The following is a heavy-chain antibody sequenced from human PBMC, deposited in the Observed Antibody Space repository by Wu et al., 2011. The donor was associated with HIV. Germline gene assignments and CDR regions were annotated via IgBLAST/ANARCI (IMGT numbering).Heavy chain of an antibody. CDR2: FDPEDGET. J-gene: IGHJ3*02. CDR3: AAEGSDVFDI. D-gene: IGHD2-15*01. V-gene: IGHV1-24*01. Sequence: QLVQSGAEVKKPGAAVKVSCKVSGHTLTQLSMHWVRQAPGKGLEWMGGFDPEDGETIYAQKFQERVTITRDMSTSTAYMELSSLRSEDTAVYYCAAEGSDVFDIWGQGTMVTVSS. CDR1: GHTLTQLS.